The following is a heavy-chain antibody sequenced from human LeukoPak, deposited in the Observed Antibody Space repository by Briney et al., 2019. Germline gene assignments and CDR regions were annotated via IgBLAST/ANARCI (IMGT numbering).Heavy chain of an antibody. Sequence: PSETLSLTCTVSGGSISSYHWSWIRQPPGKGLEWIGYIYYSGSTNYNPSLKSRVTISVDTSKNQFSLKLSSVTAADTAVYYCARDRYCSSTSCYGGLDPWGQGTLVTASS. CDR2: IYYSGST. J-gene: IGHJ5*02. D-gene: IGHD2-2*01. CDR3: ARDRYCSSTSCYGGLDP. CDR1: GGSISSYH. V-gene: IGHV4-59*01.